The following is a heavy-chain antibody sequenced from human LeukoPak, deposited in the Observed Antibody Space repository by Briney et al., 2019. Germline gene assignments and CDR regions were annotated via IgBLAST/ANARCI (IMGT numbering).Heavy chain of an antibody. D-gene: IGHD6-13*01. V-gene: IGHV3-30*04. Sequence: PGGSLRLSCAASGFTFSSYAMHWVRQAPGKGLEWVAVISYGGSNKYYADSVKGRFTISRDNSKNTLYLQMNSLRAEDTAVYYCARPYSSSWYISEVDYYGMDVWGQGTTVTVSS. CDR3: ARPYSSSWYISEVDYYGMDV. CDR2: ISYGGSNK. J-gene: IGHJ6*02. CDR1: GFTFSSYA.